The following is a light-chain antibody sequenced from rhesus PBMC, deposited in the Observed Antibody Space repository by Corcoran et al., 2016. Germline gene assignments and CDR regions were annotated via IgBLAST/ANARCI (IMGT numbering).Light chain of an antibody. J-gene: IGKJ3*01. CDR3: LQYTTTPFT. CDR2: TAS. CDR1: QSINSW. Sequence: DIQMTQSPSSLSATVGDTVTITCRANQSINSWLDWYQQKPGKSPKLLIYTASSLETGVPSRFSGSGSGTDFTLTFSSLQPEDFATYYCLQYTTTPFTFGPGTKLDIK. V-gene: IGKV1-22*01.